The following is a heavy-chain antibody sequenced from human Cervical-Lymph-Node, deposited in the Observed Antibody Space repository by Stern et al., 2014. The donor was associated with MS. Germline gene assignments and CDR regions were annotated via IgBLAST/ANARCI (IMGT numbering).Heavy chain of an antibody. Sequence: MQLVQSGPEVKKPGTSVKVSCKASAFTFLTSAVQWVRQARGQRLEWIGWIVVGSGKTNYAQKFQERVTITRDMSTSTAYMELSSLRSDDAAMYYCATDNQQWLQWGQGTLVTVSS. CDR2: IVVGSGKT. CDR1: AFTFLTSA. V-gene: IGHV1-58*01. CDR3: ATDNQQWLQ. J-gene: IGHJ4*02. D-gene: IGHD6-19*01.